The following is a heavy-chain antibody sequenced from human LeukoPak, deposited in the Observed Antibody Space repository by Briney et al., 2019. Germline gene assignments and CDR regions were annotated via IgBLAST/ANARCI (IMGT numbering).Heavy chain of an antibody. D-gene: IGHD7-27*01. CDR3: ARESVGHTWDYYYYYYMDV. CDR1: VGSISSHY. V-gene: IGHV4-59*11. CDR2: IYYSGST. Sequence: PSGTLSLTCTVSVGSISSHYWSCIPQPPRKGLEWIGYIYYSGSTNYNPSLKSRVTISVYTSKNQFSLKLSSVTAADTAVYYCARESVGHTWDYYYYYYMDVWGKGTTVTVSS. J-gene: IGHJ6*03.